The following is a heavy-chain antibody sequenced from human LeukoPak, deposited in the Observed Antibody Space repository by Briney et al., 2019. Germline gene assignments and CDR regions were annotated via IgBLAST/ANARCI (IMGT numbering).Heavy chain of an antibody. CDR2: IIPIFGTA. J-gene: IGHJ4*02. D-gene: IGHD3-22*01. V-gene: IGHV1-69*13. CDR1: GGTFSSYA. CDR3: ARDQDYYDSSGYSD. Sequence: SVKVSCKASGGTFSSYAISWVQQAPGQGLEWMGGIIPIFGTANYAQKFQGRVTITADESTSTAYMELSSLRSEDTAVYYCARDQDYYDSSGYSDWGQGTLVTVSS.